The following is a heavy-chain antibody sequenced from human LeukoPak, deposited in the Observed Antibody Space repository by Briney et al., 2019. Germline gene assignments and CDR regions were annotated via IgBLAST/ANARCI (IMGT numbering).Heavy chain of an antibody. CDR3: ARLFTRAWEYRYGMDV. CDR1: GGSIRTDGSY. D-gene: IGHD1-26*01. J-gene: IGHJ6*02. V-gene: IGHV4-39*01. CDR2: IYIDGIT. Sequence: PSETLSLTCTVSGGSIRTDGSYWAWIRQPPGKGLEWIGSIYIDGITHYNSSLQSRVTLSIGTSKNQFSLKLTSVTAADTAVFYCARLFTRAWEYRYGMDVWGQGTAVTVSS.